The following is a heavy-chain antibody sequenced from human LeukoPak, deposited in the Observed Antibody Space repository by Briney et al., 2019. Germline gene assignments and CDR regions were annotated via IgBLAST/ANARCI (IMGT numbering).Heavy chain of an antibody. V-gene: IGHV4-39*01. CDR3: ARRGGSGIRGDYYFDY. CDR1: GFTFSTYN. Sequence: GSLRLSCAASGFTFSTYNMNWVRQAPGKGLEWIGSIDYSGSIYYNPSLRSRVTISADTSQNQFSLKLSSVTAADTAVYYCARRGGSGIRGDYYFDYWGQGTLVTVSS. J-gene: IGHJ4*02. D-gene: IGHD3-10*01. CDR2: IDYSGSI.